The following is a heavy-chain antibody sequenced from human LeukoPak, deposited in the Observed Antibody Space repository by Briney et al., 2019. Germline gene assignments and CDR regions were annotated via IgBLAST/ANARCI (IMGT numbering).Heavy chain of an antibody. V-gene: IGHV3-53*01. Sequence: GGSLRLSCAASGFTFSSSAMSWVRQAPGKGLEWVSVIYSGGSTYYADSVKGRFTISRDNSKNTLYLQMNSLRAEDTAVYYCARETYCTNGVCYTSRWFDPWGQGTLVTVSS. CDR1: GFTFSSSA. CDR2: IYSGGST. CDR3: ARETYCTNGVCYTSRWFDP. J-gene: IGHJ5*02. D-gene: IGHD2-8*01.